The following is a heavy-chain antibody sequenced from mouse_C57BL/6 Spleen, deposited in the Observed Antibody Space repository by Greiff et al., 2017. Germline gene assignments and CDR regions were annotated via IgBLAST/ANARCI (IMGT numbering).Heavy chain of an antibody. J-gene: IGHJ1*03. D-gene: IGHD2-14*01. Sequence: VQLQQSGPELVKPGASVKISCKASGYTFTDYYMNWVKQSHGKSLEWIGDINPNNGGTSYNQKFKGKATLTVDKSSSTAYMELRSLTSEDSAVYYCARRGYQGYFDVWGTEATVTVSS. CDR3: ARRGYQGYFDV. CDR1: GYTFTDYY. CDR2: INPNNGGT. V-gene: IGHV1-26*01.